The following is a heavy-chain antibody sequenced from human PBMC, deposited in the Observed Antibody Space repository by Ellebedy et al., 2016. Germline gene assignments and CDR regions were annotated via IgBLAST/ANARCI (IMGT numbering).Heavy chain of an antibody. J-gene: IGHJ4*02. D-gene: IGHD2-21*02. CDR1: GGSISSYY. V-gene: IGHV4-59*12. CDR3: ARKLAYCGGDCYS. Sequence: SETLSLXXTVSGGSISSYYWSWIRQPPGKGLEWIGYIYYSGSTNYNPSLKSRVTISVDTSKNQFSLELSSVTAADTAVYYCARKLAYCGGDCYSWGQGTLVTVSS. CDR2: IYYSGST.